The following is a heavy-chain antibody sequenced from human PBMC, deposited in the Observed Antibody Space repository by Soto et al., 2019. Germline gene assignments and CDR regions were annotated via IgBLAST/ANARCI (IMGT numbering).Heavy chain of an antibody. V-gene: IGHV1-18*01. J-gene: IGHJ1*01. Sequence: ASVKVSCKASGYTFTSYSITWVLQAPGQGLEWVGRITVYNGNTDNAQKFQGRISMTTDTSTSTAYMELRSPRSDDTAVYYCARGYYDSSGYYYRYWGQGTLVTVSS. CDR3: ARGYYDSSGYYYRY. CDR2: ITVYNGNT. D-gene: IGHD3-22*01. CDR1: GYTFTSYS.